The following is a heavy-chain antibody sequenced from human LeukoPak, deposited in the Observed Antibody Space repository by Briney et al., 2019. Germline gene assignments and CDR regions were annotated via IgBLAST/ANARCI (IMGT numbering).Heavy chain of an antibody. D-gene: IGHD6-19*01. J-gene: IGHJ4*02. CDR2: IYYSGST. CDR3: ATQPGGWYYFDY. V-gene: IGHV4-39*01. CDR1: GGSISSSSYY. Sequence: SETLSLTCTVSGGSISSSSYYWGWIRQPPGKGLGWIGSIYYSGSTYYNPSLKSRVTISVDTSKNQFSLKLSSVTAADTAVYYCATQPGGWYYFDYWGQGTLVTVSS.